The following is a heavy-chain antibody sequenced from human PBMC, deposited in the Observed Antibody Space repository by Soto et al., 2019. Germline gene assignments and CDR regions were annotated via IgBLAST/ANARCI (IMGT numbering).Heavy chain of an antibody. J-gene: IGHJ1*01. Sequence: GGSLRLSCTASGFTFSSYGMNWVRQAPGKGLEWVSTIIISGGDTFYADSVKGRFTISSDNSMNTLYLQMKSLRVEDTAVYFCTSGTYSVGWGQGTLVTVSS. CDR1: GFTFSSYG. CDR3: TSGTYSVG. V-gene: IGHV3-23*01. CDR2: IIISGGDT. D-gene: IGHD3-10*01.